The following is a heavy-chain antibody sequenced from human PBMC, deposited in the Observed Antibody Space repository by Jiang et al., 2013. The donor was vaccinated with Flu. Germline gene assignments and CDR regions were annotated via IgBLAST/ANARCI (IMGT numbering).Heavy chain of an antibody. D-gene: IGHD3-3*01. CDR1: GGSISSSSYY. CDR3: ARRSPNTIFGVVNTFDY. CDR2: IYYSGST. V-gene: IGHV4-39*07. Sequence: GPGLVKPSETLSLTCTVSGGSISSSSYYWGWIRQPPGKGLEWIGSIYYSGSTYYNPSLKSRVTISVDTSKNQFSLKLSSVTAADTAVYYCARRSPNTIFGVVNTFDYWGQGTLVTVSS. J-gene: IGHJ4*02.